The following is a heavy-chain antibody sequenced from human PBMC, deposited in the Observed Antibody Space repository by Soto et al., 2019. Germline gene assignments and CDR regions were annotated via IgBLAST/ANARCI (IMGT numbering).Heavy chain of an antibody. Sequence: ASVKVSCKASGYTFTNYGVTWVRQAPGQGLEWMGWISAYTDNPNYAQKFQGRVTMTIDTSTTTAHMDLRSLTSDDTAVYYCARVIPCFDSWFGPPGQGTLFPVPS. CDR2: ISAYTDNP. V-gene: IGHV1-18*01. D-gene: IGHD3-9*01. CDR1: GYTFTNYG. CDR3: ARVIPCFDSWFGP. J-gene: IGHJ5*02.